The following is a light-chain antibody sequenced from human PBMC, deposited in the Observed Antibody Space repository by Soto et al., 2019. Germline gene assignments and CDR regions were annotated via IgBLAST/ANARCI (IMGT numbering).Light chain of an antibody. J-gene: IGKJ1*01. CDR2: GAS. CDR1: QSVSSN. V-gene: IGKV3-15*01. CDR3: QQYAGYSRT. Sequence: DIVLTQSPATLSVSPGERATLSCRASQSVSSNLAWYQQRPGQAPGLLIYGASTRATGIPARFSGSGSGTEFTLTISSLQSEDFAVYYCQQYAGYSRTFGQGTKVEIK.